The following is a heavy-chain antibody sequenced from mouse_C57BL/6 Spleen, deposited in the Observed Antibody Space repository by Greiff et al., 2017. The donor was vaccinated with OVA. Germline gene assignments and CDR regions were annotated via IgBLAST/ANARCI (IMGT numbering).Heavy chain of an antibody. V-gene: IGHV1-50*01. CDR2: IDPSDSYT. Sequence: QVHVKQPGAELVKPGASVKLSCKASGYTFTSYWMQWVKQRPGQGLEWIGEIDPSDSYTNYNQKFKGKATLTVDTSSSTAYMQLSSLTSEDSAVYYCARSGITTVAYWGQGTTLTVSS. D-gene: IGHD1-1*01. CDR3: ARSGITTVAY. J-gene: IGHJ2*01. CDR1: GYTFTSYW.